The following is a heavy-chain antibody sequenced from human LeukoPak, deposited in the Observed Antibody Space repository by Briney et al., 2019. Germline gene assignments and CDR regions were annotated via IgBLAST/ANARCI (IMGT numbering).Heavy chain of an antibody. Sequence: GGSLRLSCAASGFTVTYNSMNWVRQAPGKRLDWVSVINTDGDTFYAGSVKGRFTISRDHSKNTVYLQMNSLGVEDTAVYYCARDRSAVAVPRWYFDYWGQGTLVTVSS. D-gene: IGHD6-19*01. CDR2: INTDGDT. CDR1: GFTVTYNS. CDR3: ARDRSAVAVPRWYFDY. V-gene: IGHV3-53*01. J-gene: IGHJ4*02.